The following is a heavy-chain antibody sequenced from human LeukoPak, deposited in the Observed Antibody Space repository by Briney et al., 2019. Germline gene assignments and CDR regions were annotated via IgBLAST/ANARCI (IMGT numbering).Heavy chain of an antibody. J-gene: IGHJ6*04. Sequence: PSETLSLTCAVYGGSFSGYYWSWIRQPPGKGLEWIGEINHSGSTNYNPSLKSRVTISVDTSKNQFSLKLSSVTAADTAVYYCARDMRPWGFWSGSPSKPMDVWGKGTTVTVSS. CDR2: INHSGST. CDR1: GGSFSGYY. V-gene: IGHV4-34*01. D-gene: IGHD3-3*01. CDR3: ARDMRPWGFWSGSPSKPMDV.